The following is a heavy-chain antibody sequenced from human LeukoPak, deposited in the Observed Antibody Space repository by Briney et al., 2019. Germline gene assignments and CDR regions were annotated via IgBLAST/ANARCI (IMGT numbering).Heavy chain of an antibody. J-gene: IGHJ4*02. CDR3: ARNLDY. CDR2: ISGSGTET. Sequence: GGSLRLSCVSSGFTFSFYGMSWVRQAPGKGLEWVSSISGSGTETYYTDSVKGRFTISRDNSENMLYLQMDSLRVEDTAVYYCARNLDYWGQGTLVTVSS. V-gene: IGHV3-23*01. CDR1: GFTFSFYG.